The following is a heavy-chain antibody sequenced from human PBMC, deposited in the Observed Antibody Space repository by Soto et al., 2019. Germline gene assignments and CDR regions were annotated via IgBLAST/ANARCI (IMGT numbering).Heavy chain of an antibody. CDR1: GYTFTSYA. V-gene: IGHV1-3*01. CDR2: INAGNGNT. CDR3: ARTYSGSYSYDY. Sequence: QVQLVQSGAEVKKPGASVKVSCKASGYTFTSYAMRWVRQAPGQRLEWMGWINAGNGNTKYSQKFQGRVTITRDTSASTAYMELSSLRSEDTAVYYCARTYSGSYSYDYWGQGTLVTVSS. J-gene: IGHJ4*02. D-gene: IGHD1-26*01.